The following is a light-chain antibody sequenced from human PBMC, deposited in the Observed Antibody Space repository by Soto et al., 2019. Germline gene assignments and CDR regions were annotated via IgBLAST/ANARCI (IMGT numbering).Light chain of an antibody. CDR2: AAS. V-gene: IGKV1-27*01. CDR1: QGISNY. J-gene: IGKJ1*01. Sequence: DVQMTQSPTTLSSSVGDRVTIICRASQGISNYLAWYQQIPGKVPRLLIYAASTLQSGVPSRFSGSGSGTDFTLTISSLQPEDVATYYCQKYNSARWTFGLGTKVDIK. CDR3: QKYNSARWT.